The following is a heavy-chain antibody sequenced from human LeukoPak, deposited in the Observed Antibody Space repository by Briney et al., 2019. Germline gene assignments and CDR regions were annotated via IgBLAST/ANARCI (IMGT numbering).Heavy chain of an antibody. Sequence: SETLSLTCTVSGGSISSSSYYWGWIRQPPGKGLEWIGSIYYSGSTYYNPSLRSRVTISVDTSKNQFSLKLSSVTAADTAVYYCARVNIVGSYGIDYWGQGTLVTVSS. CDR1: GGSISSSSYY. CDR3: ARVNIVGSYGIDY. J-gene: IGHJ4*02. D-gene: IGHD5-18*01. CDR2: IYYSGST. V-gene: IGHV4-39*01.